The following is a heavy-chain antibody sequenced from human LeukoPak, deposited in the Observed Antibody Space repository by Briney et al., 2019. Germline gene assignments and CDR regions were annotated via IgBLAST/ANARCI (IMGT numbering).Heavy chain of an antibody. J-gene: IGHJ4*02. D-gene: IGHD2-21*01. CDR3: AKERDIVVVIAPGHFDY. CDR2: IIPILGIA. Sequence: GSSVKVSCKASGGTFSSYAISWVRRAPGQGLEWMGRIIPILGIANYAQKFQGRVTITADKSTSTAYMELSSLRSEDTAVYYCAKERDIVVVIAPGHFDYWGQGTLVTVSS. V-gene: IGHV1-69*04. CDR1: GGTFSSYA.